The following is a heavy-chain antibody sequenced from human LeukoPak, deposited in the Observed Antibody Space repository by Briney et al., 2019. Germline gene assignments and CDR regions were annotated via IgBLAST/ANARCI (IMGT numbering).Heavy chain of an antibody. V-gene: IGHV5-51*01. J-gene: IGHJ4*02. Sequence: GESLKISCKGSGYSFTSYWIGWVRQMPGKGLEWMGIIYPGDSDTRYSPSFQGQVTISADKSISTAYLQWSSLKASDTAMYYCARRGYDYVWGSYQFDCWGQGTLVTVSS. CDR3: ARRGYDYVWGSYQFDC. CDR2: IYPGDSDT. D-gene: IGHD3-16*02. CDR1: GYSFTSYW.